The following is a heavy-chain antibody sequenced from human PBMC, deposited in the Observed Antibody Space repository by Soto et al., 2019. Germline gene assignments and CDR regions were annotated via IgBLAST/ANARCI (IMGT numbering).Heavy chain of an antibody. CDR3: AKGASTTVFAFNDY. Sequence: EVQLVESGGGLVQPGRSLRLSCAACGFTFDDYAMHWVRQPPGKSLEWVSSISWNSGNLGYADSVKGRFTISRDNAKNSLYLQMNSLRGEDTALYYCAKGASTTVFAFNDYWGQGTLVTVSS. D-gene: IGHD4-17*01. CDR2: ISWNSGNL. V-gene: IGHV3-9*01. J-gene: IGHJ4*02. CDR1: GFTFDDYA.